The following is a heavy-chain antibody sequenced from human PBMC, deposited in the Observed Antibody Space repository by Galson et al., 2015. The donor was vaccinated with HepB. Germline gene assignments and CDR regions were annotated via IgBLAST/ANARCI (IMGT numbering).Heavy chain of an antibody. Sequence: SVKVSCKASGYTFTSYYMHWVRQAPGQGLEWMGIINPSGGSTSYAQKFQGRVTMTRDTSTSTVYMELSSLRSEDTAVYYCARDRRISSSWLYYYYGMDVWGQGTTVTVSS. CDR1: GYTFTSYY. CDR3: ARDRRISSSWLYYYYGMDV. V-gene: IGHV1-46*01. D-gene: IGHD6-13*01. J-gene: IGHJ6*02. CDR2: INPSGGST.